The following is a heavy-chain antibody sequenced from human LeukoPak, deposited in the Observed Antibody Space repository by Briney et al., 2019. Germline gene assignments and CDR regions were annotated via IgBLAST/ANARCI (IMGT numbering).Heavy chain of an antibody. CDR1: GGSFSGYY. CDR2: INHSGST. Sequence: SETLSLTCAVYGGSFSGYYWSWFRQPPGKGLEWIGEINHSGSTNYNPSLNSRVTISVDTSKNQFSLKLSSVTAADTAVSYCARDQRIAVDETRDYYYYYGMDVWGQGTTVTVSS. V-gene: IGHV4-34*01. CDR3: ARDQRIAVDETRDYYYYYGMDV. D-gene: IGHD6-19*01. J-gene: IGHJ6*02.